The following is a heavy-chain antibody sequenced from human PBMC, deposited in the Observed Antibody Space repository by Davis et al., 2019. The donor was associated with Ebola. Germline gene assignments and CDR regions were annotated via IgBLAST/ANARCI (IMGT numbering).Heavy chain of an antibody. J-gene: IGHJ4*02. CDR2: INSDGSST. CDR3: AKDSARFLLSEALDY. Sequence: HTGGSLRLSCAASGFTFSRHWMHWVRQAPGKGLVWVSRINSDGSSTSYADSVKGRFTISRDNAKNTLYLQMNSLRAEDTALYYCAKDSARFLLSEALDYWGQGTLVTVSS. CDR1: GFTFSRHW. V-gene: IGHV3-74*01. D-gene: IGHD3-16*02.